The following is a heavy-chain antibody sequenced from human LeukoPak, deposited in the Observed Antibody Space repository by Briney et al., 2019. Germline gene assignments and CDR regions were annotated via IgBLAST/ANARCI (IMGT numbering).Heavy chain of an antibody. Sequence: PGGSLRLSCAASGFTFSSYSMNWVRQAPGKGLEWVSSISSSSSYIYYADSVKGRFTISRDNAKNSLYLQMNSLRAEDTALYYCAKSRDPPLGSSGYPHYYYYGMDVWGQGTTVTVSS. CDR2: ISSSSSYI. V-gene: IGHV3-21*04. CDR1: GFTFSSYS. CDR3: AKSRDPPLGSSGYPHYYYYGMDV. J-gene: IGHJ6*02. D-gene: IGHD5-12*01.